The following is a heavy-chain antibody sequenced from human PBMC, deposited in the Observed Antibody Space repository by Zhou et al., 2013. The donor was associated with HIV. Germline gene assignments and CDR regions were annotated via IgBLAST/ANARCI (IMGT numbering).Heavy chain of an antibody. CDR3: SRDGDYAWGRYGDLDI. J-gene: IGHJ4*02. D-gene: IGHD3-16*01. V-gene: IGHV1-18*04. CDR2: ISGYSGNT. Sequence: LVQSGAEIKKPGTSVKVSCKASGFSFGSYSFSWVRQGPGQRLEWMGWISGYSGNTVYAESFQDRLTLTKDIGTYLAHMELRNLTPDDTALYYCSRDGDYAWGRYGDLDIWGQGTLVTVSP. CDR1: GFSFGSYS.